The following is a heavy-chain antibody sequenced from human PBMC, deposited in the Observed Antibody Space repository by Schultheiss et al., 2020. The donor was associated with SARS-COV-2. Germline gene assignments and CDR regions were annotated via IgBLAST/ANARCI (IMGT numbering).Heavy chain of an antibody. Sequence: GGSLRLSCTASGFTFSNAWVSWVRQASGKGLEWVANIKQDGSEKNYVDSVKGRFTISRDNAKNTLYLQMNSLRAEDTAVYYCARDHPPSTAGLDLWGQGTMVTVSS. V-gene: IGHV3-7*01. CDR2: IKQDGSEK. D-gene: IGHD2-2*01. CDR1: GFTFSNAW. J-gene: IGHJ3*01. CDR3: ARDHPPSTAGLDL.